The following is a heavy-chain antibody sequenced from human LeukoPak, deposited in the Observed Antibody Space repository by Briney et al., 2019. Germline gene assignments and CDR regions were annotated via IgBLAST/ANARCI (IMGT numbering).Heavy chain of an antibody. D-gene: IGHD4-17*01. J-gene: IGHJ4*02. CDR1: GYTFTGYY. CDR3: ARRSTYGDYFDY. Sequence: ASVNVSCKASGYTFTGYYMHWVRQAPGQGLEWMGWINPNSGGTNYAQKFQGRVTMTRDTSISTAYMELSRLRSDDTAVYYCARRSTYGDYFDYWGQGTLVTVSS. CDR2: INPNSGGT. V-gene: IGHV1-2*02.